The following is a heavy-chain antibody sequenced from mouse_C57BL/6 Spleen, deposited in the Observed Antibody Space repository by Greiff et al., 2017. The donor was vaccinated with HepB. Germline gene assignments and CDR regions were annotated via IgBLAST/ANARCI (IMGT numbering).Heavy chain of an antibody. V-gene: IGHV1-80*01. CDR3: ASPIYYGNYYFDY. CDR2: IYPGDGDT. J-gene: IGHJ2*01. D-gene: IGHD2-1*01. Sequence: QVQLKQSGAELVKPGASVKISCKASGYAFSSYWMNWVKQRPGKGLEWIGQIYPGDGDTNYNGKFKGKATLTADKSSSTAYMQLSSLTSQDSAVYFCASPIYYGNYYFDYWGQGTTLTVSS. CDR1: GYAFSSYW.